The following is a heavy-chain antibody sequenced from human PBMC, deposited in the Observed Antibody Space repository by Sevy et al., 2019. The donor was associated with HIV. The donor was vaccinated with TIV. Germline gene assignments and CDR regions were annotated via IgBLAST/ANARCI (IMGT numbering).Heavy chain of an antibody. Sequence: ASVKVSCKTSGYTFNNYGISWVRQAPGQGLEWMGWISAYNGKADYAQKNLGRVAMTTDTSTSTAYMELRSLRSDDTAVYYCARDELVVPRPGYYGMDVWGQGTTVTVSS. V-gene: IGHV1-18*01. D-gene: IGHD2-2*01. CDR3: ARDELVVPRPGYYGMDV. J-gene: IGHJ6*02. CDR2: ISAYNGKA. CDR1: GYTFNNYG.